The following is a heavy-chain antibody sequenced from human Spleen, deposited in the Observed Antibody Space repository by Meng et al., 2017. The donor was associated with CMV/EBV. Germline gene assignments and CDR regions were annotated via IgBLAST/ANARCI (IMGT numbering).Heavy chain of an antibody. J-gene: IGHJ4*02. CDR3: AKDRSGSYSYFDY. CDR1: GFTFSSYW. CDR2: INSDGSTT. D-gene: IGHD1-26*01. V-gene: IGHV3-74*01. Sequence: GESLKISCAASGFTFSSYWMHWVRQAPGKGLVWVSRINSDGSTTSYADSVKGRFTISRDNAKNTLYLQTNSLRAEDTAVYYCAKDRSGSYSYFDYWGQGTLVTVSS.